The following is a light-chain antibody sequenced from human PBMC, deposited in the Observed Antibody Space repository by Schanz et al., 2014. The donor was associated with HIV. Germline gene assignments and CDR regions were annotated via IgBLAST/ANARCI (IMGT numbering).Light chain of an antibody. CDR1: QSLDRW. J-gene: IGKJ1*01. CDR3: QQLNSHPPWT. CDR2: AAS. V-gene: IGKV1-5*01. Sequence: DIQMTQSPSTLSASVGDRVTITCRAGQSLDRWLAWYQQKPGKAPKLLIYAASTLQSAVPSRFSGSGSGTEFTLTISSLQPEDFATYYCQQLNSHPPWTFGQGTKVEIK.